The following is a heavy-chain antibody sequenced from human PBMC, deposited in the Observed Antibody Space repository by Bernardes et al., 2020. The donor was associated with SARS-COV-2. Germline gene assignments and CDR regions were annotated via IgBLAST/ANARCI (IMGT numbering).Heavy chain of an antibody. D-gene: IGHD2-15*01. J-gene: IGHJ6*02. CDR2: IIPILGIA. Sequence: SVKVSCKASGGTFSSYTISWVRQAPGQGLEWMGRIIPILGIANYAQKFQGRVTITADKSTSTAYMELSSLRSEDTAVYYCARALEPYCSGGSCYSSYYYYGMDVWGQGTTVTVSS. V-gene: IGHV1-69*02. CDR3: ARALEPYCSGGSCYSSYYYYGMDV. CDR1: GGTFSSYT.